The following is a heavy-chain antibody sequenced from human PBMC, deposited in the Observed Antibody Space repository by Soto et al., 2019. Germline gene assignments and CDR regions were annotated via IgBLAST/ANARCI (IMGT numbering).Heavy chain of an antibody. J-gene: IGHJ4*02. CDR1: GGSISSSSYY. Sequence: PSETLSLTCTVSGGSISSSSYYWGWIRQPPGKGLEWIGSIYYSGSTYYNPSLKSRVTISVDTSKNQFSLKLSSVTAADTAVYYCARQVDVDIVATPLYYFDYWGQGTLVTVSS. V-gene: IGHV4-39*01. D-gene: IGHD5-12*01. CDR3: ARQVDVDIVATPLYYFDY. CDR2: IYYSGST.